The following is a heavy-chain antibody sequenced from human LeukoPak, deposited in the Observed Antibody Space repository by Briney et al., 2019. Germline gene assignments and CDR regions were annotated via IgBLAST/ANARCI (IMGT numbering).Heavy chain of an antibody. CDR1: GFTFSSYG. D-gene: IGHD1-14*01. V-gene: IGHV3-30*03. J-gene: IGHJ4*02. CDR3: ARDPQRGEPDYFDY. Sequence: PGGSLTLSCAASGFTFSSYGMYWVRQAPGKGLEWVAVISYDGSTKYYADSVKGRFTISRDSPKNTLYLQMDSLRADDTAMYYCARDPQRGEPDYFDYWGQGTLVTVSS. CDR2: ISYDGSTK.